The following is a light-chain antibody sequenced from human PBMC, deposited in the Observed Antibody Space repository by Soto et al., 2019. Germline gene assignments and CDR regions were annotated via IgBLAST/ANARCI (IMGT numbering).Light chain of an antibody. Sequence: VLAQPPSVSGAPGQRVTISCTGSSSNIGAGYDVHWYQQLPGTAPKLLIFGNTNRPSGVPDRFSGSKSGTSASLAITGLQAEDEADYYCQSYDSSLIGVVFGGGTKVTVL. CDR1: SSNIGAGYD. CDR3: QSYDSSLIGVV. CDR2: GNT. V-gene: IGLV1-40*01. J-gene: IGLJ2*01.